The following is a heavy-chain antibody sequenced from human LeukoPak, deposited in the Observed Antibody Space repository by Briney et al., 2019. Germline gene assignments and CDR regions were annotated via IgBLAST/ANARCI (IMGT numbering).Heavy chain of an antibody. CDR1: GGSISSYY. V-gene: IGHV4-59*01. Sequence: PSETLSLTCTVSGGSISSYYWSWIRQPPGKGLEWIGYIYYSGSTNYNPSLKSRVTISVDTSKNQFSLKLSSVTAADPAVYYCAREVDTALANRGAPWGQGTPGTVSS. CDR2: IYYSGST. CDR3: AREVDTALANRGAP. J-gene: IGHJ5*02. D-gene: IGHD5-18*01.